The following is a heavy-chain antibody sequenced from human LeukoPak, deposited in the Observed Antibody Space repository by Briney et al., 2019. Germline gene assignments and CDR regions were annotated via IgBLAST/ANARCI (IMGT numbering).Heavy chain of an antibody. J-gene: IGHJ5*02. Sequence: PRASVKVSCKASGYTFTSYGISWVRQAPGQGLEWMGWISAYNGNTNYAQKLQGRVTMTTDTSTSTAYMELRSLRSDDTAVYYCARDHYYDSSGRREANPDNWFDPWGQGTLVTVSS. V-gene: IGHV1-18*01. CDR2: ISAYNGNT. CDR1: GYTFTSYG. CDR3: ARDHYYDSSGRREANPDNWFDP. D-gene: IGHD3-22*01.